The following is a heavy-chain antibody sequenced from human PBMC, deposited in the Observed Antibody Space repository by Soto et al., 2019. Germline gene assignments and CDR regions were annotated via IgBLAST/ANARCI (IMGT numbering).Heavy chain of an antibody. CDR2: IYDSGST. Sequence: PSETLSLTCTVSGGSIRIYYWSLIRLPPGKGLEWIGYIYDSGSTNYNPSLKSRVTISVETSKKQFSLKLSSVTAADTAVYYCATSEGQEYYFHYWGQGTLVTVSS. CDR3: ATSEGQEYYFHY. D-gene: IGHD3-10*01. CDR1: GGSIRIYY. J-gene: IGHJ4*02. V-gene: IGHV4-59*01.